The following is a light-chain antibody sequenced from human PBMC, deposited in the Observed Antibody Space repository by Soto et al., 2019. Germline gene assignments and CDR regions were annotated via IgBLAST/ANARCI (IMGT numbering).Light chain of an antibody. Sequence: QSVLTQPASVSGSPGQSITISCTGTSSDVGAYNFVSWHQQHPGKAPKLMIYNVYDRPSGISYRFSGSKSGNTASLTISGLQGDDEADYYCSANTGSSTYVFGTGTKLTVL. CDR3: SANTGSSTYV. V-gene: IGLV2-14*03. CDR1: SSDVGAYNF. CDR2: NVY. J-gene: IGLJ1*01.